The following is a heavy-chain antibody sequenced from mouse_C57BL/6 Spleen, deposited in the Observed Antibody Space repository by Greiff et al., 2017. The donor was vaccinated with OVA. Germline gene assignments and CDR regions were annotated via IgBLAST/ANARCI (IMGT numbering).Heavy chain of an antibody. CDR2: IWSDGST. D-gene: IGHD2-10*02. J-gene: IGHJ4*01. CDR3: ARHKGYGLDAMDY. V-gene: IGHV2-6-1*01. Sequence: VKLMESGPGLVAPSQSLSITCTVSGFSLTSYGVHWVRQPPGKGLEWLVVIWSDGSTTYNSALKSRLSISKDNSKSQVFLKMNSLQTDDTAMYYCARHKGYGLDAMDYWGQGTSVTVSS. CDR1: GFSLTSYG.